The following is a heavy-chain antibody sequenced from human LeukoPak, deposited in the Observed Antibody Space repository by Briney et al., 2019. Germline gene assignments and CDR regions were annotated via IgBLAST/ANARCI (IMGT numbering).Heavy chain of an antibody. CDR2: IYYSGST. D-gene: IGHD6-13*01. CDR3: ARQQQLLFDY. J-gene: IGHJ4*02. CDR1: GGSISRYY. Sequence: PSETLSLTCTVSGGSISRYYWSWIRQPPGKGLEGIGYIYYSGSTNYNPSLKSPVTISVDTSNNHFSLKLSSVTAADTAVYYCARQQQLLFDYWGQGTLVTVSS. V-gene: IGHV4-59*08.